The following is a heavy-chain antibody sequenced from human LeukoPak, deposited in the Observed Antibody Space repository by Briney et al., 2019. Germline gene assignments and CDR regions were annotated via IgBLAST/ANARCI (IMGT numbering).Heavy chain of an antibody. CDR3: ARDLSGPNPLDY. CDR2: INPNSGGT. Sequence: ASVKVSCKGSGYTFTGHYMHWVRQAPGQGLEWMGRINPNSGGTNYAQKFQGRVTMTRDTSINTACMELGSLTSDDTAVYYCARDLSGPNPLDYWGQGTLVTVSS. J-gene: IGHJ4*02. CDR1: GYTFTGHY. V-gene: IGHV1-2*06.